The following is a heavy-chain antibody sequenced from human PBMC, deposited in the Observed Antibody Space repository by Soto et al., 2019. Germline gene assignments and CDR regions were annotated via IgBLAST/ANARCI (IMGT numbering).Heavy chain of an antibody. CDR1: GGSISSSSYY. J-gene: IGHJ6*02. Sequence: SETLSLSCTVSGGSISSSSYYWGWIRQPPGKGLEWIGSIYYSGSTYYNPSLKSRVTISVDTSKNQFSLKLSSVTAADTAVYYCARPGDNNWNYEPLLTLEGMDVWGQGTTVTVSS. V-gene: IGHV4-39*01. CDR2: IYYSGST. CDR3: ARPGDNNWNYEPLLTLEGMDV. D-gene: IGHD1-7*01.